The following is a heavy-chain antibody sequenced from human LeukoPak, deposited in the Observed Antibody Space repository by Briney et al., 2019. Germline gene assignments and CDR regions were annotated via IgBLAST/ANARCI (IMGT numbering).Heavy chain of an antibody. CDR1: GFTFSSYW. CDR3: ARDCGSDCSQAFDI. J-gene: IGHJ3*02. V-gene: IGHV3-7*05. CDR2: IKQDGTQK. D-gene: IGHD2-21*02. Sequence: EGSLRLSCAASGFTFSSYWMSWVRQAPGRGLEWVADIKQDGTQKYYVDSVEGRITISRDNVKNSLYLQMNSLRVEDTAVYYCARDCGSDCSQAFDIWGQGTMVTVSS.